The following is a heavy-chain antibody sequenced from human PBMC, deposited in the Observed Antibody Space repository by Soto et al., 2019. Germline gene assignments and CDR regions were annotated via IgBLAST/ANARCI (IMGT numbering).Heavy chain of an antibody. V-gene: IGHV3-23*01. Sequence: GGSLRLSCAASGFTFSSYAMSWVRQAPGKGLEWVSAISGSGGSTYYADSVKGRFTISRDNSKNTLYLQMNSLRAEDTAVYYCAKGMVVAATYYYYGMDVWGQGTTVTVSS. CDR1: GFTFSSYA. J-gene: IGHJ6*02. CDR2: ISGSGGST. CDR3: AKGMVVAATYYYYGMDV. D-gene: IGHD2-15*01.